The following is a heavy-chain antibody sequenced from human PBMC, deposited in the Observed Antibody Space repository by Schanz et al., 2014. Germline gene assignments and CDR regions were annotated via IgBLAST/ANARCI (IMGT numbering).Heavy chain of an antibody. V-gene: IGHV3-15*01. CDR3: TADLWFGAVWGVW. CDR2: IKSKTDGGTR. CDR1: GFTFSDYY. Sequence: EVQLLESGGGLVQPGGSLRLSCAASGFTFSDYYINWIRQAPGKGLQWVARIKSKTDGGTRDYAAPVKGRFTISTDDSKNTVYLQMNSLQTEDTAVYYCTADLWFGAVWGVWWGQGTLVTVSS. J-gene: IGHJ4*02. D-gene: IGHD3-10*01.